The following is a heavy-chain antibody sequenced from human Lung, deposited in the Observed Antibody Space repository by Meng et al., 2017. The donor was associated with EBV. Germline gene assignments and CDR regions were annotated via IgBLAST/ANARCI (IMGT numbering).Heavy chain of an antibody. CDR3: ARGATSVFDL. V-gene: IGHV6-1*01. CDR2: TYYRSKWYN. CDR1: GDSVPSSSAA. Sequence: QVQLQQSGPGLVKPWHTLSLTFAISGDSVPSSSAAWTWIRQSPSRGLEWLGRTYYRSKWYNDYAVFVKSRITINPDTSKNQFSLQLNSVTPEDTAVYYCARGATSVFDLWGRGTLVTVSS. J-gene: IGHJ2*01.